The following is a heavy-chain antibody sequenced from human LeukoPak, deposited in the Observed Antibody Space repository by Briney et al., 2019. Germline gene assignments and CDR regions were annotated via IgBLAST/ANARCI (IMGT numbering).Heavy chain of an antibody. D-gene: IGHD6-6*01. Sequence: SETLSLTCTVSGGSISSSSYYWGWIRQPPGKGLEWIGSIYYSGSTYYNPSLKSRVTISVDTSKNQFSLKLSSVTAADTAVYYCARARLYSSSVYYFDYWGQGTLVTVSS. V-gene: IGHV4-39*07. CDR1: GGSISSSSYY. CDR3: ARARLYSSSVYYFDY. J-gene: IGHJ4*02. CDR2: IYYSGST.